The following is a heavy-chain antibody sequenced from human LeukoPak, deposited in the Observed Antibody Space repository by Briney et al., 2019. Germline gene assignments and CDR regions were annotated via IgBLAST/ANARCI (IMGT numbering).Heavy chain of an antibody. CDR2: IYYSGST. V-gene: IGHV4-59*01. CDR1: GGSISSYY. J-gene: IGHJ3*02. D-gene: IGHD6-19*01. Sequence: SETLSLTCTVSGGSISSYYWSWIRQPPGKGLEWIGYIYYSGSTNYNPSLKSRVTISVDTSKNQFSLKLSSVTAADTAVYYCALAGGLDDAFDIWGQGTMVTVSS. CDR3: ALAGGLDDAFDI.